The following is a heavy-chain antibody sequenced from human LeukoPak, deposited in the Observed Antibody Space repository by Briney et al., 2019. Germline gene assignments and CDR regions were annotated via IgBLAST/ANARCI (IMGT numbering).Heavy chain of an antibody. CDR1: GLTFSDYW. D-gene: IGHD4/OR15-4a*01. CDR3: ARHLTFFDY. V-gene: IGHV3-7*01. CDR2: IKQDGSET. Sequence: GGSLRLSCVVSGLTFSDYWMSWVRQAPGKGLEWVGNIKQDGSETYYGDSVKGRFTISRDNAKKSLYLQMNNLRAEDTAVYYCARHLTFFDYWGQGALVSVYS. J-gene: IGHJ4*02.